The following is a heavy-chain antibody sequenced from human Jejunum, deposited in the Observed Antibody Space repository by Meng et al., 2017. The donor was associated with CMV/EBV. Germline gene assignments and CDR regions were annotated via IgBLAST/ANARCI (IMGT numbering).Heavy chain of an antibody. CDR1: RFTFDDYA. Sequence: AASRFTFDDYAMHWVRQAPGKGLEWVSLISWDGGSNYYADSVKGRFTISRDNSKNSLYLQMNSLRAEDTALYYCAKGDSVTHYFDYWGQGTLVTVSS. J-gene: IGHJ4*02. D-gene: IGHD4-11*01. V-gene: IGHV3-43D*03. CDR3: AKGDSVTHYFDY. CDR2: ISWDGGSN.